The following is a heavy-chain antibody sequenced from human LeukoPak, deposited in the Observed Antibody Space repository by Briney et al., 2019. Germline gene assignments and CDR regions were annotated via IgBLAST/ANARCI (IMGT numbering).Heavy chain of an antibody. Sequence: PSETLSLTCAVSGGSISSTNWWGWVRQPPGKGLEWIGEMYHSGSTNYNPSLKSRVTISVDKSQNQFSLKVNSLTAADTAVYYCARMYCSGGTCYSFDSWGQGTLVTVSS. V-gene: IGHV4-4*02. D-gene: IGHD2-15*01. CDR2: MYHSGST. J-gene: IGHJ4*02. CDR1: GGSISSTNW. CDR3: ARMYCSGGTCYSFDS.